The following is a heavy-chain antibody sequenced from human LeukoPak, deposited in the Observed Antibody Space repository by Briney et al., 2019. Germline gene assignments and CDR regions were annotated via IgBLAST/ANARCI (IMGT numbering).Heavy chain of an antibody. Sequence: SVKVSCTASGGTFSSYAISWVRQAPRQGLERMGGIIPIFGTANNAQKFQGRVTITTDESTSTAYMELSSLSSEETAVYYCARALYSSWFDPWGQGTLVTVSS. CDR3: ARALYSSWFDP. J-gene: IGHJ5*02. V-gene: IGHV1-69*05. CDR2: IIPIFGTA. CDR1: GGTFSSYA. D-gene: IGHD6-13*01.